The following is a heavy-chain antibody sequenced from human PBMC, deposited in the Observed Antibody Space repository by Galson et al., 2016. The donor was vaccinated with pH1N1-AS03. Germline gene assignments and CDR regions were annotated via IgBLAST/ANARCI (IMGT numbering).Heavy chain of an antibody. V-gene: IGHV4-34*01. CDR3: ARIHPELPDI. D-gene: IGHD5-24*01. CDR2: INHIGGA. CDR1: GGSFSDYF. J-gene: IGHJ3*02. Sequence: SETLSLTCAVCGGSFSDYFWAWIRQPPGMGLEWIGDINHIGGANYNPSLKSRVTLSADRSKNQFSLKLYSVTAADTAVYYCARIHPELPDIWGQGTLVNV.